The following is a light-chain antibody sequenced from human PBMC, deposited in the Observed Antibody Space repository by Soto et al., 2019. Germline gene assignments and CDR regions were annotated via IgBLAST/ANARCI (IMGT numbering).Light chain of an antibody. V-gene: IGKV3-20*01. CDR2: GAS. CDR1: QSVSSSY. J-gene: IGKJ1*01. Sequence: VLSQSPGTLSLSPGERATLSCRASQSVSSSYLAWYQQKPGQAPRLLIYGASSRATGIPDRFSGSGSGTDFTLTISRLEPEDFAVYYCQQYGSSPWTFGQGTKVDIK. CDR3: QQYGSSPWT.